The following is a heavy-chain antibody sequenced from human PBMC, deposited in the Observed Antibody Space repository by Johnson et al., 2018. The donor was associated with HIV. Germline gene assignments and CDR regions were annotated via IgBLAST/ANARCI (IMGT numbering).Heavy chain of an antibody. Sequence: QVQLLESGGGVVQPGRSLRLSCAASGFTFSSYAMHWVRQAPGKGLEWVAVISYDGSNKYYADSVKGRFTISRDNSKNTLYLQMNSLRAEDTAVYYCAKGLAAGDDAFDIWGQGTMVTVSS. CDR2: ISYDGSNK. D-gene: IGHD6-25*01. CDR1: GFTFSSYA. J-gene: IGHJ3*02. V-gene: IGHV3-30-3*01. CDR3: AKGLAAGDDAFDI.